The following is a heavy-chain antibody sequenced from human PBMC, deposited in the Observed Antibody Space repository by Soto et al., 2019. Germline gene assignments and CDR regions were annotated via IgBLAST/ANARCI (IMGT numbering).Heavy chain of an antibody. J-gene: IGHJ5*02. V-gene: IGHV4-30-4*01. CDR2: IYYSGST. CDR1: GGSISSGDYY. Sequence: QVQLQESGPGLVKPSQTLSLTCTVSGGSISSGDYYWSWIRQPPGKGLEWIGYIYYSGSTHYNPSLHSRVTISVDTSKNQFSLKLSSVTAADTAVYYCARAIIAAAYHNWFDPWGQGTLVTVSS. D-gene: IGHD6-13*01. CDR3: ARAIIAAAYHNWFDP.